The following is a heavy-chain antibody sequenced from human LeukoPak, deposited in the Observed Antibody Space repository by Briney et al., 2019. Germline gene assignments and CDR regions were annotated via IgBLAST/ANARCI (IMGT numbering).Heavy chain of an antibody. D-gene: IGHD5-18*01. CDR2: INPSGGST. J-gene: IGHJ4*02. V-gene: IGHV1-46*01. CDR1: GYTFTSYY. Sequence: ASVKVSCKASGYTFTSYYMHWVRQAPGQGLEWMGIINPSGGSTSYAQKFQGRVTMTRDTSTSTVYMELSSLRSEDTAVYYCARDPIQLWPGGYFDYWGQGTLVTVSS. CDR3: ARDPIQLWPGGYFDY.